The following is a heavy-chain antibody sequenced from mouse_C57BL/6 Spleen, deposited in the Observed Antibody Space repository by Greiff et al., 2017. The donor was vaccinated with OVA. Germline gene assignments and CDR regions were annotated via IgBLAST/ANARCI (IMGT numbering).Heavy chain of an antibody. J-gene: IGHJ4*01. V-gene: IGHV1-69*01. CDR1: GYTFTSYW. D-gene: IGHD1-1*01. CDR2: IDPSDSYT. CDR3: ARSPYYGSSPYAMDY. Sequence: QVQLKQPGAELVMPGASVKLSCKASGYTFTSYWMHWVKQRPGQGLEWIGEIDPSDSYTNYNQKFKGKSTLTVDKSSSTAYMQLSSLTSEDSAVYYCARSPYYGSSPYAMDYWGQGTSVTVSS.